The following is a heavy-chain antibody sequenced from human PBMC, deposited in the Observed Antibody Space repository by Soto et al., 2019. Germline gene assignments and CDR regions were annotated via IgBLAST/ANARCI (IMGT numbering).Heavy chain of an antibody. CDR2: ISAYNGST. D-gene: IGHD3-22*01. J-gene: IGHJ3*02. V-gene: IGHV1-18*01. CDR1: GYTFTSYG. Sequence: ASVKVSCKASGYTFTSYGVSWVRQAPGQGLEWMGWISAYNGSTNYAQKLQGRVTMTTDTSTSTAYMELRSLRSDDTAVYYCARHDSSGYYRRSGAFDIWGQGTMVTVSS. CDR3: ARHDSSGYYRRSGAFDI.